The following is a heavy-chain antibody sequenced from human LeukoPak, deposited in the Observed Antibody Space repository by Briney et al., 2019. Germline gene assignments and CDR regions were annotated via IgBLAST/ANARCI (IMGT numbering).Heavy chain of an antibody. CDR1: GFTFNSYA. V-gene: IGHV3-53*01. CDR3: ARVDSYGGNSNYFDY. Sequence: GGSLRLSCAASGFTFNSYAMSWVRQAPGKGLEWVSVIYSGGSTYYADSVKGRFTISRDNSKNTLYLQMNSLRAEDTAVYYCARVDSYGGNSNYFDYWGQGTLVTVSS. J-gene: IGHJ4*02. D-gene: IGHD4-23*01. CDR2: IYSGGST.